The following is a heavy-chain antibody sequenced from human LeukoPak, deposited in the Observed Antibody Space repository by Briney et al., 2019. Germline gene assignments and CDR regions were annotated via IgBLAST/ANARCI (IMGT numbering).Heavy chain of an antibody. D-gene: IGHD5-12*01. V-gene: IGHV3-33*01. CDR1: GFTFSSYG. CDR2: IWYDGSNK. Sequence: GGSLRLSCAACGFTFSSYGMHWVRQAPGKGLEWVAVIWYDGSNKYYADSVKGRFTISRDNSKNTLYLQMNSLRAEDTAVYYCARDLRLFYFDYWGQGTLVTVSS. J-gene: IGHJ4*02. CDR3: ARDLRLFYFDY.